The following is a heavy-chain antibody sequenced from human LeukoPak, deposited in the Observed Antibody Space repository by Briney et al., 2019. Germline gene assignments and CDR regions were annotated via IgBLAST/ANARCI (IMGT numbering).Heavy chain of an antibody. D-gene: IGHD6-19*01. V-gene: IGHV3-7*03. J-gene: IGHJ4*02. Sequence: GGSLRLSCVVSGFTFSTYWMSWVRQAPGKGLECVATIKQDGSVKNYGDSVQGRFTISRDNAKNSLYLQMNSLRAEDTAVYYCARNHEAVAGTFDSWGQGTLVTVSS. CDR1: GFTFSTYW. CDR2: IKQDGSVK. CDR3: ARNHEAVAGTFDS.